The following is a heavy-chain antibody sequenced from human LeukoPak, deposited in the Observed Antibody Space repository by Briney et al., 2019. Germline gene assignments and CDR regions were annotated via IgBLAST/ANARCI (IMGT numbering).Heavy chain of an antibody. CDR1: GGSVSSSGHY. CDR2: INHSGST. Sequence: SETLSLTCNVSGGSVSSSGHYWAWIRQPPGKGLEWIGEINHSGSTNYNPSLKSRVTISVDTSKNQFSLKLSSVTAADTAVYYCARLLLTGYYPTDYWGQGTLVTVSS. CDR3: ARLLLTGYYPTDY. V-gene: IGHV4-39*07. J-gene: IGHJ4*02. D-gene: IGHD3-9*01.